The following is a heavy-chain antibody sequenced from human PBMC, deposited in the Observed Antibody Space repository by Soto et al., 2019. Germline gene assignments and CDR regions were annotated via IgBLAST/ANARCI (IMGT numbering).Heavy chain of an antibody. Sequence: QVQLVQSGAEVKKPGSSVKVSCKASGGTFSSYAISWVRQAPGQGLEWMGGIIPIFGTANYAQKFQGRVTITADESTSTAYMELSSLRSEDTAGYYCAREVVVAKKYYYYYGMDVWGQGTTVTVSS. J-gene: IGHJ6*02. V-gene: IGHV1-69*12. CDR3: AREVVVAKKYYYYYGMDV. CDR1: GGTFSSYA. D-gene: IGHD2-21*01. CDR2: IIPIFGTA.